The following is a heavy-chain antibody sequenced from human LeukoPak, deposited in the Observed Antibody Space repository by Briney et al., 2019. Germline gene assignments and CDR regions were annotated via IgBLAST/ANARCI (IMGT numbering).Heavy chain of an antibody. CDR1: GASVSSSGDHY. CDR2: ISYSGST. Sequence: SQTLSLTCTVSGASVSSSGDHYWSWIRQHPGTGLGWIGYISYSGSTNYNPSLKSRVTISVDTSKNQFSLKLSSVTAADTAVYYCASGPNMYYFDDWGQGTLVTVSS. V-gene: IGHV4-31*03. D-gene: IGHD2/OR15-2a*01. J-gene: IGHJ4*02. CDR3: ASGPNMYYFDD.